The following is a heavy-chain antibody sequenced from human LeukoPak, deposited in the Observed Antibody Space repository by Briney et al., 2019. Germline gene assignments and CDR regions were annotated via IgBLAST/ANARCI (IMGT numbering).Heavy chain of an antibody. V-gene: IGHV3-23*01. J-gene: IGHJ6*02. CDR3: CDGMDV. CDR2: GTGSTT. Sequence: GTGSTTYHADSVKGRFTISRDNSKNTLYLRMNSLRSEDTATYYCCDGMDVWGQGTTVAVSS.